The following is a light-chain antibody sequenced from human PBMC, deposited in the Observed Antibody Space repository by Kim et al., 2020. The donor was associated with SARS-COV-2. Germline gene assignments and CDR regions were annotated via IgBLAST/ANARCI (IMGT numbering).Light chain of an antibody. CDR3: QQASNLPLT. CDR1: QGISTW. Sequence: DILLTQYPASVSASVGETVTITCRASQGISTWLAWYQQKPGTAPRLLIYAGSIWYTGVPPRFSGSGSGTDFTLTITSLQPEDFATYFCQQASNLPLTFAGGTKVDIK. CDR2: AGS. V-gene: IGKV1-12*01. J-gene: IGKJ4*01.